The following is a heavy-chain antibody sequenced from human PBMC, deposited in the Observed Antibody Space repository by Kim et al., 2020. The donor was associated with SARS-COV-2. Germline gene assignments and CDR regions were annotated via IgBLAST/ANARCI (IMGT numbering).Heavy chain of an antibody. J-gene: IGHJ6*02. CDR2: IIPILGIA. CDR1: GGTFSSYA. V-gene: IGHV1-69*04. Sequence: SVKVSCKASGGTFSSYAISWVRQAPGQGLEWMGRIIPILGIANYAQKFQGRVTITADKSTSTAYMELSSLRSEDTAVYYCASGGNATTKVYYYYGMDVWGQGTTVTVSS. CDR3: ASGGNATTKVYYYYGMDV. D-gene: IGHD5-12*01.